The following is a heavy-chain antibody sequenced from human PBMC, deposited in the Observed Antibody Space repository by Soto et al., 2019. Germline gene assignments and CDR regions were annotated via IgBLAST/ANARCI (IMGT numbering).Heavy chain of an antibody. CDR2: MSHSGGT. V-gene: IGHV4-34*01. Sequence: QVQLQQWGAGLLKPSETLSLTCAVYGGSVSSGSYYWSWIRQPPGKGLEWIGEMSHSGGTHFNPFLKRRLTITVDTSKNQFSLKMSFVTAADTALYYCARVERGTATTVVDAFDIWGPGTMVTVSS. CDR1: GGSVSSGSYY. CDR3: ARVERGTATTVVDAFDI. J-gene: IGHJ3*02. D-gene: IGHD1-1*01.